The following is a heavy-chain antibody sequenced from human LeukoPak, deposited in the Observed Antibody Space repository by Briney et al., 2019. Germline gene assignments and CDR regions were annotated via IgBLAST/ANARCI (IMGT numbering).Heavy chain of an antibody. CDR2: INSDGSST. V-gene: IGHV3-74*01. CDR1: GFTFSSYW. D-gene: IGHD3-22*01. Sequence: GGSLRLSCAASGFTFSSYWMHWVRQAPGKGLVWVSRINSDGSSTSYADSVKGRFTTSRDNAKNTLYLQMNSLRAEGTAVYYCARVRQTGIVVVNHFDYWGQGTLVTVSS. CDR3: ARVRQTGIVVVNHFDY. J-gene: IGHJ4*02.